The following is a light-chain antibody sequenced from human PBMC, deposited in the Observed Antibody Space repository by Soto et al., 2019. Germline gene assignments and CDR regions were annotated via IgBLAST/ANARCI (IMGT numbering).Light chain of an antibody. CDR1: QRVISSS. CDR2: DTS. Sequence: EIVLTQSPGTLSLSPGESATLSCRASQRVISSSLAWPQQKPGQAPRLLIYDTSSRATGIPDRFSGSGSGTDFTLAISRLEPEDFAAYYCQQLRSYPSTFGGGTKVDI. CDR3: QQLRSYPST. J-gene: IGKJ4*01. V-gene: IGKV3D-20*02.